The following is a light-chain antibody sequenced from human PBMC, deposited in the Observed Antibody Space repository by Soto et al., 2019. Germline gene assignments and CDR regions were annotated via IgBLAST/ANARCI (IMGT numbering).Light chain of an antibody. CDR1: QSVSSSY. Sequence: EIVLTQSPGTLSLSPGERATLSCRASQSVSSSYLAWYQQKPGQAPRLLIYGASSRATGIPDRFSGSGSGTDFTLTISRLDPQDFEVYYCQQYGSSPRTFGQGTKV. CDR2: GAS. CDR3: QQYGSSPRT. J-gene: IGKJ1*01. V-gene: IGKV3-20*01.